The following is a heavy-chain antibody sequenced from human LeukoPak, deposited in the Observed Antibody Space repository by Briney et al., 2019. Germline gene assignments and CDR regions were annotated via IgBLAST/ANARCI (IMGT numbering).Heavy chain of an antibody. CDR1: GYTFTGYY. CDR2: INPNSGGT. V-gene: IGHV1-2*02. Sequence: GASVKVSCKASGYTFTGYYMQWVRQAPGQGLEWMGWINPNSGGTNYAQKFQGRVTMTRDTSISTAYMELSRLRSDDTAVYYCARVISSIADAWFDPWGQGTLVTVSS. D-gene: IGHD6-6*01. CDR3: ARVISSIADAWFDP. J-gene: IGHJ5*02.